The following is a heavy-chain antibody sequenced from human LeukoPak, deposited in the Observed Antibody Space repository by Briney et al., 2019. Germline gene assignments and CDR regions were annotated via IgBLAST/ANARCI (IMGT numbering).Heavy chain of an antibody. CDR3: ARRAPYSYEWSTLDY. CDR1: GGSISSYY. Sequence: SETLSLTCTVSGGSISSYYWSWIRQPPGKGLEWIGYIYYSGTTSYNPSLKSRVTISVDTSKNQFSLKLSSVTAADTAVYYCARRAPYSYEWSTLDYWGQGTLVTVSS. CDR2: IYYSGTT. V-gene: IGHV4-59*08. D-gene: IGHD5-18*01. J-gene: IGHJ4*02.